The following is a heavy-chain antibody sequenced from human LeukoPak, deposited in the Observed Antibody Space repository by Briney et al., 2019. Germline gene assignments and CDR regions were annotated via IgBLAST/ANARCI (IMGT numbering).Heavy chain of an antibody. Sequence: ASVKVSCKASGYTFTGYYMHWVRQAPGQGLEWMGWISAYNGNTNYAQKLQGRVTMTTDTSTSTAYMELRSLRSDDTAVYYCARAWVLRYFDWSQGNWFDPWGQGTLVTVSS. J-gene: IGHJ5*02. D-gene: IGHD3-9*01. CDR2: ISAYNGNT. CDR3: ARAWVLRYFDWSQGNWFDP. V-gene: IGHV1-18*04. CDR1: GYTFTGYY.